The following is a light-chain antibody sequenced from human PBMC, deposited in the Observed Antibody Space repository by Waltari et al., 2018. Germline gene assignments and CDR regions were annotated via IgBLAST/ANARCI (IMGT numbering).Light chain of an antibody. V-gene: IGKV1-39*01. CDR3: QQSVIPPFM. CDR1: QSVTTY. Sequence: EIHLTQSPSSLPASVGDKITLPCPASQSVTTYLNWYQQKSGHPPKVLIFSTSRLQRGVPPRFRGSGSGTEFSLTINGLQPEDFATYYCQQSVIPPFMFGPGTKVEMK. J-gene: IGKJ3*01. CDR2: STS.